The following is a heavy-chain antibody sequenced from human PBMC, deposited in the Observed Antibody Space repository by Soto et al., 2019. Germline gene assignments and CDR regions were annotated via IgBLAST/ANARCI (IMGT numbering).Heavy chain of an antibody. CDR1: GFTFSSYG. CDR2: ISYDGSNK. CDR3: ANGLTRRPRVTPLFDY. Sequence: QVQLVESGGGVVQPGRSLRLSCAASGFTFSSYGMHWVRQAPGKGLEWVAVISYDGSNKYYADSVKGRFTISRDNSKNTLYLQMNSLRAEDTALYYCANGLTRRPRVTPLFDYWGQGTLVTVSS. V-gene: IGHV3-30*18. D-gene: IGHD2-21*02. J-gene: IGHJ4*02.